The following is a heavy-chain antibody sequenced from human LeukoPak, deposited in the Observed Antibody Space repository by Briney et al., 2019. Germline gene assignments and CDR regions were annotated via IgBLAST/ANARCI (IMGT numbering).Heavy chain of an antibody. J-gene: IGHJ1*01. CDR3: ARPRYSSSWYAPYFQH. CDR1: GGSFTGYY. V-gene: IGHV4-34*01. Sequence: SETLSLTCAVYGGSFTGYYWSWIRQPPGKGLEWIGEINHSGSTNYNPSLKSRVTISVDTSKNQFSLKLSSVTAADTAVYYCARPRYSSSWYAPYFQHWGQGTLVTVSS. CDR2: INHSGST. D-gene: IGHD6-13*01.